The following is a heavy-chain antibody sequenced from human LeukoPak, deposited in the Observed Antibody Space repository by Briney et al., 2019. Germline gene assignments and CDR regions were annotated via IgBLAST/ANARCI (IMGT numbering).Heavy chain of an antibody. J-gene: IGHJ4*02. CDR3: ARDLGEALVRGDNFDY. CDR2: INPNSGGT. Sequence: GASVKVSCKASGYTFTSYGISWVRQAPGQGLEWMGWINPNSGGTNYAQKFQGRVTMTRDTSISTAYMELSRLRSDDTAVYYCARDLGEALVRGDNFDYWGQGTLVTVSS. V-gene: IGHV1-2*02. D-gene: IGHD3-10*01. CDR1: GYTFTSYG.